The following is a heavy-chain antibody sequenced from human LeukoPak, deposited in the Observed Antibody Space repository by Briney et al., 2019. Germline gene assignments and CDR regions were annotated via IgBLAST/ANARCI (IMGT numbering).Heavy chain of an antibody. CDR3: AREDSSGAFDI. D-gene: IGHD3-22*01. Sequence: GGSLSLSCAASGFTFRSYDMHWVRQAPGKGLKWVAVVWYDESNKYYVDSVKGRFTISRDNSKNTLYLQMNSLRVEDTALYYCAREDSSGAFDIWGQGTMVTVSS. J-gene: IGHJ3*02. CDR1: GFTFRSYD. V-gene: IGHV3-33*01. CDR2: VWYDESNK.